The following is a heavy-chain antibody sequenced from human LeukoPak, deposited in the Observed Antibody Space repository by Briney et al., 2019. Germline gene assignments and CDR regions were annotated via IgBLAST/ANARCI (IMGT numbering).Heavy chain of an antibody. CDR2: IDHAGTT. J-gene: IGHJ4*02. V-gene: IGHV4-39*01. D-gene: IGHD5-24*01. CDR3: ARRRDGYNRLDY. CDR1: GGSIITNDYW. Sequence: SETLSLTCVVSGGSIITNDYWWGWIRQPPGKGLEWIGTIDHAGTTFYNVSLKIRVTISVDTPNNQFSLRLNSVGAADTAVYYCARRRDGYNRLDYWGQGTLVTVSS.